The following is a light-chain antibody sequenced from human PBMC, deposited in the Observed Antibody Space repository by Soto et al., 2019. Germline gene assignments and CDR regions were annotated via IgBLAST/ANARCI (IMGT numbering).Light chain of an antibody. V-gene: IGKV1-39*01. J-gene: IGKJ4*01. CDR3: QQSYDSPPT. CDR2: GAS. Sequence: DIQMTQSPSTLSASVGDRVTITCRTSQTINNYLNWYQQKPGKAPKCLIYGASSLQSGVSSRFSGRGSGTDYTLTISSLQPEDFATYYCQQSYDSPPTFGGGTKVEIK. CDR1: QTINNY.